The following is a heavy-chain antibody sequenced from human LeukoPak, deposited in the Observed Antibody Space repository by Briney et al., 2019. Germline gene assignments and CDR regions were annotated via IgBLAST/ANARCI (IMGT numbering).Heavy chain of an antibody. CDR1: GHTFTGYY. CDR2: INPNSGGT. Sequence: ASVKVSCKASGHTFTGYYMHWVRQAPGQGLEWMGWINPNSGGTNYAQKFQGRVTMTRDTSISTAYMELSRLRSDDTAVYYCARDPPSYQLLLDYWGQGTLVTVSS. V-gene: IGHV1-2*02. CDR3: ARDPPSYQLLLDY. J-gene: IGHJ4*02. D-gene: IGHD2-2*01.